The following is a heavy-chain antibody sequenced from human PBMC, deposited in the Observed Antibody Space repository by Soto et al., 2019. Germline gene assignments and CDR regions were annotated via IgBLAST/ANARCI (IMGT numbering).Heavy chain of an antibody. D-gene: IGHD6-6*01. J-gene: IGHJ6*02. CDR2: ISTYDGNT. CDR3: ARNDISSSLFSDYHYGMDI. V-gene: IGHV1-18*01. CDR1: GYTFFTYG. Sequence: QVQLVQSGAEVKKPGASVKVSCKASGYTFFTYGITWVRQAPGQGLEWMGWISTYDGNTDYAQKLQGRVTMTTDTSTRTAYMELRSLRSDDTAVYYCARNDISSSLFSDYHYGMDIWGQGTTVTVSS.